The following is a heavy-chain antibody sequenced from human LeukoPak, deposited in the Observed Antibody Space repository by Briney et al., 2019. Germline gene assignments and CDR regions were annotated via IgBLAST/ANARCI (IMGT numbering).Heavy chain of an antibody. CDR3: ARGQNLNRYDTRHY. Sequence: EASVKVSCKASGYTFTGYYMHWVRQAPGQGLEWMGWINPNSGGTNYAQKFQGRVTMTRDTSISTAYMELSRLRSDDTAVYYCARGQNLNRYDTRHYWGQGTLVTVSS. J-gene: IGHJ4*02. V-gene: IGHV1-2*02. CDR1: GYTFTGYY. CDR2: INPNSGGT. D-gene: IGHD3-22*01.